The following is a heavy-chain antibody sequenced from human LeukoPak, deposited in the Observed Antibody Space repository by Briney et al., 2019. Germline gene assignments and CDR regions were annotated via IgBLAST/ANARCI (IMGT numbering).Heavy chain of an antibody. CDR2: IKQDGSEK. V-gene: IGHV3-7*01. CDR1: GFSLSDYW. D-gene: IGHD3-10*01. J-gene: IGHJ4*02. CDR3: ARRQSYYGSGTYYSSFDY. Sequence: GGSLRLSCVTSGFSLSDYWMNWVRQAPGKGLEWVANIKQDGSEKYYVDSVKGRFTISRDNAKNSLYPQLNSLRAEDTAVYYCARRQSYYGSGTYYSSFDYWGQGTLVTVSS.